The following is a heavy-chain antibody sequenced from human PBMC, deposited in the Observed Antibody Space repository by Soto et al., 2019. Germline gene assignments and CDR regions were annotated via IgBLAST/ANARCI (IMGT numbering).Heavy chain of an antibody. CDR2: ISSSGSTI. Sequence: EVQLVESGGGLVKPGGSLRLSCAASGFTFSSYEMNWVRQAPGKGLEWVSYISSSGSTIYYADSVKGRFTISRDNAKNSLYLQMNSLRAEDTAVYYCASSLNYDFWSGYRGPYYYYYGMDVWGQGTTVTVSS. V-gene: IGHV3-48*03. CDR3: ASSLNYDFWSGYRGPYYYYYGMDV. CDR1: GFTFSSYE. J-gene: IGHJ6*02. D-gene: IGHD3-3*01.